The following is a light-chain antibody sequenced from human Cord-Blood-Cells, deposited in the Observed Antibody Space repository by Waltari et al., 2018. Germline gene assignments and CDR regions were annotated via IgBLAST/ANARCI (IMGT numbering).Light chain of an antibody. Sequence: SYELTQPPSVSVSPGQTASITCSGDKLGDTYACWYQQKPRQSPVLVIVQDSKRPSGIPERFSGSNSGNTATLTISGTQAMDESDYYCQAWDSSTVVFGGGTKLTVL. CDR3: QAWDSSTVV. V-gene: IGLV3-1*01. CDR1: KLGDTY. J-gene: IGLJ2*01. CDR2: QDS.